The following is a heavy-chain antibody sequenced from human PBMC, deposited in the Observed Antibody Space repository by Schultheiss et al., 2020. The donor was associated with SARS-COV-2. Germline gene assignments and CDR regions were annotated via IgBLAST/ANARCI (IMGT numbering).Heavy chain of an antibody. J-gene: IGHJ3*02. V-gene: IGHV5-51*01. D-gene: IGHD6-19*01. CDR3: AGHIAVARPYAFDI. CDR1: GYSFTSYW. Sequence: GGSLRLSCKGSGYSFTSYWIGWVRQMPGKGLEWMGIIYPGDSDTRYSPSFQGRVTISADKSISTAYLQWSSLKASDTAMYYCAGHIAVARPYAFDIWGQGTMVTVSS. CDR2: IYPGDSDT.